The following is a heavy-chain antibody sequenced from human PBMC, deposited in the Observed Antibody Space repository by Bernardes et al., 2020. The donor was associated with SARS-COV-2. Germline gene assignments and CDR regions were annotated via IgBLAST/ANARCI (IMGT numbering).Heavy chain of an antibody. CDR3: AIRNGYSYDRRFDY. Sequence: SETLSLTCAVYGGSFSGYYWSWIRQPPGQGLEWIGEINHSGSTNYNPSLKSRVTISVDTSKNQFSLKLSSVTAADTAVYYCAIRNGYSYDRRFDYWGQGTLVTVSS. D-gene: IGHD5-18*01. CDR2: INHSGST. J-gene: IGHJ4*02. V-gene: IGHV4-34*01. CDR1: GGSFSGYY.